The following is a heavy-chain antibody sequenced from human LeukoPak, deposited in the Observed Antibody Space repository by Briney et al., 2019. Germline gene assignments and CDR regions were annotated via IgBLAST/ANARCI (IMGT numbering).Heavy chain of an antibody. V-gene: IGHV1-18*01. J-gene: IGHJ6*02. CDR3: ARAHYDSSGYYYTPPYGMDV. Sequence: GASVKVSCKASGYTFTSYGISWVRQAPGQGLEWMGWISAYNGNTNYAQKLQGRVTMTTDTSTSTAYMELRSLRSDDTAAYYCARAHYDSSGYYYTPPYGMDVWGQGTTVTVSS. D-gene: IGHD3-22*01. CDR2: ISAYNGNT. CDR1: GYTFTSYG.